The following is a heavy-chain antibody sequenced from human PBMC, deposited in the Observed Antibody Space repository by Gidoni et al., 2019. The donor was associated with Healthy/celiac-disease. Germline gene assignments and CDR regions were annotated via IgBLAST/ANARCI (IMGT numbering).Heavy chain of an antibody. CDR3: ARDRWLLLKYYFDY. V-gene: IGHV3-33*01. Sequence: QVQRVESGGGVVQPGRSLRLSCAASGFTFSSYAMHWVRQAPGKGLEWVAVRWYDGSNKYYADSVKGRFTSSRDNSKNTLYLQMNSLRAEDTAVYYCARDRWLLLKYYFDYWGQGTLVTVSS. J-gene: IGHJ4*02. D-gene: IGHD3-22*01. CDR2: RWYDGSNK. CDR1: GFTFSSYA.